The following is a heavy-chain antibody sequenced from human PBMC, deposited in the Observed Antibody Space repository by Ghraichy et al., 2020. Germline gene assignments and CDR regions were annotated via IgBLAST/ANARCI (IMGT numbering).Heavy chain of an antibody. J-gene: IGHJ3*02. V-gene: IGHV3-7*01. CDR1: GFTFSSYW. Sequence: GGSLRLSCAASGFTFSSYWMSWVRQAPGKGLEWVANIKRDGSEKYYVDSVKGRFTVSGDNAKNSLYLQMNSLRAEDTAVYYCARDHKSMGGLIWGQGTMVTVSS. D-gene: IGHD2/OR15-2a*01. CDR3: ARDHKSMGGLI. CDR2: IKRDGSEK.